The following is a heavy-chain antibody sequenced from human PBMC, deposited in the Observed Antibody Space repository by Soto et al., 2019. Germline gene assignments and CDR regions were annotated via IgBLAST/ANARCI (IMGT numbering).Heavy chain of an antibody. CDR2: ISYDGNVA. V-gene: IGHV3-30*18. CDR1: GFTFSSYG. D-gene: IGHD1-1*01. Sequence: QVQLVESGGGVVQPGRSLRLSCAASGFTFSSYGMHWVRQAPGKGLEWVTVISYDGNVAYYADSVKGRFTISRDNSKNTLYLQMNSLRTADTAMYYCAKEGPITNWYFDYWGPGTLVTVSS. J-gene: IGHJ4*02. CDR3: AKEGPITNWYFDY.